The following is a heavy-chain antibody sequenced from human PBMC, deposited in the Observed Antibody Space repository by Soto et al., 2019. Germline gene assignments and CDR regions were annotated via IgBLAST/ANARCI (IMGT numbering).Heavy chain of an antibody. Sequence: GGSPRLSCAASGFPFSSYGMHWVRQAPGKGLEWVALISYDGNNKYYADSVKGRFTVSRDNSRNTLYLQMNSLRAEDTAVYYCAKVAQGDPLSSDYGMDVWGQGTTVTVSS. D-gene: IGHD2-21*02. V-gene: IGHV3-30*18. CDR1: GFPFSSYG. CDR3: AKVAQGDPLSSDYGMDV. CDR2: ISYDGNNK. J-gene: IGHJ6*02.